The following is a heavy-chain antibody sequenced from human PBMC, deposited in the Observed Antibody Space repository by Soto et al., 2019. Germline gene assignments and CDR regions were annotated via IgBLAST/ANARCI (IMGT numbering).Heavy chain of an antibody. Sequence: WETLSLTCTVSVDAITTYYWRCIRQPAGKGLERIERIDTRGNTNYNPSLKRRLTMSVDMSEKQFSLTLRSVTAADTAMYYCVRDVTKNLRDWFDPWGQEILVPVSS. CDR1: VDAITTYY. CDR2: IDTRGNT. V-gene: IGHV4-4*07. CDR3: VRDVTKNLRDWFDP. J-gene: IGHJ5*02. D-gene: IGHD3-3*01.